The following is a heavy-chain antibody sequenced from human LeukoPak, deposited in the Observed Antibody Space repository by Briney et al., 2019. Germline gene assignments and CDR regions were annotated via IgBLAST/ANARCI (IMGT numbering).Heavy chain of an antibody. CDR2: XXXXXXXXX. D-gene: IGHD2-15*01. J-gene: IGHJ6*02. Sequence: SQTLSLTCAISXXSXSSNXXXWXWXRXXXXXXXXXXXXXXXXXXXXXDYAVSVKSRITINPDTSKNQFSLQLNSVTPEDTAVYYCARDHCSGGSCYSPYYYYGMDVWGQGTTVTVSS. CDR1: XXSXSSNXXX. V-gene: IGHV6-1*01. CDR3: ARDHCSGGSCYSPYYYYGMDV.